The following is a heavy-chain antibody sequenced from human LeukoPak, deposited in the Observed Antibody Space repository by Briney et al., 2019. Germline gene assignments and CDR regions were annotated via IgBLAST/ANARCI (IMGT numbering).Heavy chain of an antibody. J-gene: IGHJ4*02. CDR1: GFTFSSYA. Sequence: PGGSLRLSCAASGFTFSSYAMHWVRQAPGKGLEWVAVISYDGSNKYYADSVKGRFTISRDNSKNTLYLQMNSLRAEDTAVYYCARSSPTVVTPSDYWGQGTLVTVSS. CDR3: ARSSPTVVTPSDY. CDR2: ISYDGSNK. V-gene: IGHV3-30-3*01. D-gene: IGHD4-23*01.